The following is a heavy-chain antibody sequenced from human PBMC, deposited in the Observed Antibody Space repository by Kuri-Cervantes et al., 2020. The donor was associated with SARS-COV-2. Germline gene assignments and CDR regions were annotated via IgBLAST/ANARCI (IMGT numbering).Heavy chain of an antibody. J-gene: IGHJ4*02. CDR3: ASERGYSYGTFDY. CDR2: ISSSSSYI. Sequence: GESLKISCAASGFTFSSYSMNWVRQAPGKGLEWVSSISSSSSYIYYADSVKGRFTISRDNAKNSLYLQMNSLRAEDTAVHYCASERGYSYGTFDYWGQGTLVTVSS. D-gene: IGHD5-18*01. CDR1: GFTFSSYS. V-gene: IGHV3-21*01.